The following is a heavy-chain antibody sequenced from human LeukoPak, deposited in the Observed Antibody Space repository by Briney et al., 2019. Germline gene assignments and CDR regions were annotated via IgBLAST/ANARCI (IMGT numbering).Heavy chain of an antibody. CDR1: GGSFSGYY. CDR3: ARGQYIAGTAFDI. Sequence: SETLSLTCAVYGGSFSGYYWSWIRQPPGKGLEWIGEINHSGSTNYNPPLKSRVTISVDTSKNQFSLKLSSVTAADTAVYYCARGQYIAGTAFDIWGQGTMVTVSS. J-gene: IGHJ3*02. V-gene: IGHV4-34*01. D-gene: IGHD1-20*01. CDR2: INHSGST.